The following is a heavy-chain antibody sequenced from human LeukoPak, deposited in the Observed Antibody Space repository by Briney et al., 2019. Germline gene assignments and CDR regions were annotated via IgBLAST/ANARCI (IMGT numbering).Heavy chain of an antibody. CDR1: GFTFSSYS. Sequence: PGGSLRLSCAASGFTFSSYSMNWVRQAPGKGLEWVSSISSSSSYIYYADSVKGRFTISRDNAKNSLYLQMNSLRAEDTAVYYCARDSSGWTRREDYWGQGTLVTVSS. V-gene: IGHV3-21*01. CDR2: ISSSSSYI. CDR3: ARDSSGWTRREDY. J-gene: IGHJ4*02. D-gene: IGHD6-19*01.